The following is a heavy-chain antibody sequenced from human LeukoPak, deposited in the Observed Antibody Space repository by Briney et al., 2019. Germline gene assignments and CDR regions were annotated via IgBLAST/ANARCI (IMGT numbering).Heavy chain of an antibody. CDR1: GFTFSSYG. V-gene: IGHV3-30*18. CDR2: ISYDGSNK. Sequence: PGGSLRLSCAASGFTFSSYGMHWVRQAPGEGLEWVAVISYDGSNKYYADSVKGRFTISRDNSKNTLYLQMNSLRAEDTAVYYCAKDGAGRGYSYGYTDYWGQGTLVTVSS. J-gene: IGHJ4*02. D-gene: IGHD5-18*01. CDR3: AKDGAGRGYSYGYTDY.